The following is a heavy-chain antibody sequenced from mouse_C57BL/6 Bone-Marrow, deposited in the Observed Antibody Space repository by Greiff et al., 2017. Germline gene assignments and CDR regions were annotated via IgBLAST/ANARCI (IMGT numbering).Heavy chain of an antibody. J-gene: IGHJ4*01. Sequence: EVKLKESGGDLVKPGGSLKLSCAASGFTFSSYGMSWVRQTPDKRLEWVATISSGGSYTYYPDSVKGRFTISRDNAKNTLYLQMSSLKSEDTAMYYCARQGAMDYWGQGTSVTVSS. CDR1: GFTFSSYG. V-gene: IGHV5-6*01. CDR3: ARQGAMDY. CDR2: ISSGGSYT.